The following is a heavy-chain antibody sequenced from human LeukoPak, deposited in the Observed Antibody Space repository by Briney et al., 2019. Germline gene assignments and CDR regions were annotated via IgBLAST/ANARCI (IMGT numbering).Heavy chain of an antibody. Sequence: VASVKVSCKASGGTFSSYAISWVRQAPGQGLEWMGGIIPIFGTANYAQKFQGRVTITADKSTSTAYMELSSLRSEDTAVYYCARDSRPARHNRTVTKKGDYYYYDYMDVWGKGTTVTVSS. CDR3: ARDSRPARHNRTVTKKGDYYYYDYMDV. CDR2: IIPIFGTA. D-gene: IGHD4-17*01. V-gene: IGHV1-69*06. J-gene: IGHJ6*03. CDR1: GGTFSSYA.